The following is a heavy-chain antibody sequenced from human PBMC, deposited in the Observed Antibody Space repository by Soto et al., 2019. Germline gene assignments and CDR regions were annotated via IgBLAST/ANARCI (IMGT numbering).Heavy chain of an antibody. J-gene: IGHJ3*02. CDR3: ARGGGVGVAGSAAFDM. Sequence: QLHLVQSGAVVKKPGASVTVSCSASGYPVTAYYMHWVRQAPGRGLEWMGGINPATGAAKYTQTFLGRVTLPRDTSTSTVFRELSGLTSEDTAVFYWARGGGVGVAGSAAFDMWGQGTLVTVSS. CDR1: GYPVTAYY. CDR2: INPATGAA. D-gene: IGHD3-3*01. V-gene: IGHV1-2*02.